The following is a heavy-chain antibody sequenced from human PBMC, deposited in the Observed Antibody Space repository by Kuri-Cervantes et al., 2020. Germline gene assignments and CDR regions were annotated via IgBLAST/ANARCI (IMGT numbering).Heavy chain of an antibody. Sequence: ESLKISCAASGFTFSSYSMNWVRQAPGKGLEWIGEINHSGSTNYNPSLKSRVTISVDTSKNQFSLKLSSVTAADTAVYYCARDPVTYCSSTSCYGGWFDPWGQGTLVTVSS. J-gene: IGHJ5*02. D-gene: IGHD2-2*01. CDR1: GFTFSSYS. CDR2: INHSGST. V-gene: IGHV4-34*01. CDR3: ARDPVTYCSSTSCYGGWFDP.